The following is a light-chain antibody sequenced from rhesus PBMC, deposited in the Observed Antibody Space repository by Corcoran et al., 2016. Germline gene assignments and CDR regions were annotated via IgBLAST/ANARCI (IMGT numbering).Light chain of an antibody. Sequence: EIVMTQSSATLSLSPGARATLSCRASQSVSSYVAWYQQKPEQAPRLLIYGATSRATGLPDRLRGSGSGTDFTLIICSLEPENVRVYNCPQYNNWDSFGQETKVEIK. J-gene: IGKJ2*01. V-gene: IGKV3S9*01. CDR3: PQYNNWDS. CDR2: GAT. CDR1: QSVSSY.